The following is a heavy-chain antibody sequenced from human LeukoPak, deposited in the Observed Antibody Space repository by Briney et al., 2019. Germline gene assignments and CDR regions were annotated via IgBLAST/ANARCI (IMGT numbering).Heavy chain of an antibody. J-gene: IGHJ3*02. V-gene: IGHV1-69*05. Sequence: GASVKVSCKASGGTFSSYAISWVRQAPGQGLGWMGRVIPIFGTANYAQKFQGRVTITTDESTSTAYMELSSLRSEDTAVYYCASLSDFKLAFDIWGQGTMVTVSS. CDR2: VIPIFGTA. CDR1: GGTFSSYA. D-gene: IGHD3-3*01. CDR3: ASLSDFKLAFDI.